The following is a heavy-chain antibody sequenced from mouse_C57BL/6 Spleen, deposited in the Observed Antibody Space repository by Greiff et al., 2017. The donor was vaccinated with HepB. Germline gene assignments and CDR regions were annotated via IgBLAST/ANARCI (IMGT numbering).Heavy chain of an antibody. CDR1: GFTFTDYY. D-gene: IGHD1-1*02. CDR2: IRNKANDYTT. CDR3: ARDRGGSGDDALAY. V-gene: IGHV7-3*01. Sequence: EVQLVESGGGLVQPGGSLSLSCAASGFTFTDYYMSWVRQPPGKALEWMGFIRNKANDYTTEYSVSVKGRFTISTDNSQSYIYLQMNALGADASASYDCARDRGGSGDDALAYWGQGTSVTVSS. J-gene: IGHJ4*01.